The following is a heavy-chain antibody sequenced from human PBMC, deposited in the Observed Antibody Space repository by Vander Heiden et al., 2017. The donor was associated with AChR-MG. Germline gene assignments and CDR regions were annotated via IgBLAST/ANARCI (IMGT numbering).Heavy chain of an antibody. CDR3: ARLMVYGNSGEKTTGWFDA. D-gene: IGHD2-8*01. J-gene: IGHJ5*02. Sequence: LQLQESGPGQVKSSETLSLTCSVSGDSITRTPFSWGWIRQPPGKGLEWIGNIEYSGSTYYKASLKIRVTMSADTSKNQFSLRLTSVTAAEKAMHYCARLMVYGNSGEKTTGWFDAWGQGTMVTVSS. CDR1: GDSITRTPFS. V-gene: IGHV4-39*01. CDR2: IEYSGST.